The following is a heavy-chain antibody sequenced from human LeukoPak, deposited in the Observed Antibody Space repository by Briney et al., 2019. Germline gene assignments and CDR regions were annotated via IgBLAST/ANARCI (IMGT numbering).Heavy chain of an antibody. CDR2: IYSGGST. V-gene: IGHV3-66*02. D-gene: IGHD5-24*01. CDR1: GFTVSSNY. Sequence: GGSLRLSCAASGFTVSSNYMSWVRQAPGKGLEWVSVIYSGGSTYYADSVKGRFTISRDNSKNTLYLQMNSLRAEDTAVYYCARVRDPPQYYFDYWGQGPLVTVSS. J-gene: IGHJ4*02. CDR3: ARVRDPPQYYFDY.